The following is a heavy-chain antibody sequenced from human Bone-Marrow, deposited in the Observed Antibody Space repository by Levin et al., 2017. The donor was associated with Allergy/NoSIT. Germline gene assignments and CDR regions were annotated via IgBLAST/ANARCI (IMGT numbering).Heavy chain of an antibody. Sequence: GGSLRLSCAASGFTFSSYWMSWVRQAPGKGLEWVANIKQDGSEKYYVDSVKGRFTISRDNAKNSLYLQMNSLRAEDTAVYYCARALMTTVTTVPFYYYYGMDVWGQGTTVTVSS. CDR3: ARALMTTVTTVPFYYYYGMDV. J-gene: IGHJ6*02. D-gene: IGHD4-17*01. CDR2: IKQDGSEK. CDR1: GFTFSSYW. V-gene: IGHV3-7*01.